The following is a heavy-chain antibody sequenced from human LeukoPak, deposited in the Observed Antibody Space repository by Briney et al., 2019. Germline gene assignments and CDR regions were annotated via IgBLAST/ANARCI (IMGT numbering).Heavy chain of an antibody. CDR3: ARHWEQQLVTDAFDI. Sequence: SETLSLTCTVSGGSISSYYWSWIRQPPGKGLEWIGYIYYSGSTNYNPSLKSRVTISVDTSRNRFSLKLSSVTAADAAVYYCARHWEQQLVTDAFDIWGQGTMVTVSS. CDR2: IYYSGST. J-gene: IGHJ3*02. V-gene: IGHV4-59*08. CDR1: GGSISSYY. D-gene: IGHD6-13*01.